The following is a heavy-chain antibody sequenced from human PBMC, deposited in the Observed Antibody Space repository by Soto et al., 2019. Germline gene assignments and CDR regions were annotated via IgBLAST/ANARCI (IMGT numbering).Heavy chain of an antibody. CDR1: GFTFANYW. Sequence: PGESLKISCQGSGFTFANYWINWVRQMPGKGLEWMGRIDASDSYTTYSPSFQGHVTISTDKSISTAYLQWSSLKASDTAMYYCARRWSDSSNYYFDYWGQGTLVTVSS. CDR3: ARRWSDSSNYYFDY. D-gene: IGHD1-26*01. V-gene: IGHV5-10-1*01. J-gene: IGHJ4*02. CDR2: IDASDSYT.